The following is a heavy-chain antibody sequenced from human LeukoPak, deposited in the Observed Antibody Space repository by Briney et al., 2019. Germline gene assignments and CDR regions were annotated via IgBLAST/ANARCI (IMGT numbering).Heavy chain of an antibody. V-gene: IGHV3-23*01. CDR3: ARRARVRMVYFYYFMDI. J-gene: IGHJ6*03. D-gene: IGHD2-8*01. CDR2: ISDSPDIT. Sequence: GGSLRLSCAASGFTFSSYAMNWVRQAPGKGLEWLSLISDSPDITYYTDSVKGRFTISRSNSNNTVYLQMNNLRAEDTAVYYCARRARVRMVYFYYFMDIWGKGTTVTVSS. CDR1: GFTFSSYA.